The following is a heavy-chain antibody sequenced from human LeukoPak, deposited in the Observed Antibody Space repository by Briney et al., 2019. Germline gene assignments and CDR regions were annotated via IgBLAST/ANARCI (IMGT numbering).Heavy chain of an antibody. CDR2: IYYSGST. Sequence: SETLSLTCTVSGGSISSYYWGWIRQPPGKGLEWIGSIYYSGSTYYNPSLKSRVTISVDTSKNQFSLKLSSVTAADTAVYYCARVSRTFYYYYYMDVWGKGTTVTVSS. D-gene: IGHD1-7*01. CDR1: GGSISSYY. CDR3: ARVSRTFYYYYYMDV. V-gene: IGHV4-39*07. J-gene: IGHJ6*03.